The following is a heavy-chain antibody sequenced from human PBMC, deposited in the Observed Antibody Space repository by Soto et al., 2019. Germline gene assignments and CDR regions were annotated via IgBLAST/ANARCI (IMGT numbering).Heavy chain of an antibody. Sequence: PSETLSLTCTVSGGSVSSGSYYWSWIRQPPGKGLEWIGYIYYSGSTNYNPSVKGRFTISRDNSKNTLYLQMNSLRAEDTAVYYCAKDEGEGYNPLDYWGQGTLVTVSS. CDR2: IYYSGST. CDR1: GGSVSSGSYY. CDR3: AKDEGEGYNPLDY. D-gene: IGHD5-12*01. J-gene: IGHJ4*02. V-gene: IGHV4-61*01.